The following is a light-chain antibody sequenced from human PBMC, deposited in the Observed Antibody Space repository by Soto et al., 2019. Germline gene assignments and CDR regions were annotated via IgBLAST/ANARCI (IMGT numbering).Light chain of an antibody. CDR3: IQGLQIPPT. J-gene: IGKJ1*01. Sequence: DIVMTQSPLSLPVTPGEPASISCRSSQSLMHRSGYNYLDWYLQKPGQSPQLLIYLGSNRATGVPERFTGSGSGTDFTLKISRVEAEDVGLYYCIQGLQIPPTFGRGTKVEI. CDR1: QSLMHRSGYNY. V-gene: IGKV2-28*01. CDR2: LGS.